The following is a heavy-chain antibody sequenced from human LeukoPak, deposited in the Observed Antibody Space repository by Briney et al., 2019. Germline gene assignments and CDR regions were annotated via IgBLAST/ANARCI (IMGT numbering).Heavy chain of an antibody. D-gene: IGHD1-20*01. Sequence: GASVTVSFKASGYTFTIYYMHWVRQAPGQGLEWMGIINPSGGSTSYAQKFQGRVTMTRDTSTSTVYMELSSLRSADTAVYYCARDPGITGTTGYFDYWGQGTLVTVSS. CDR3: ARDPGITGTTGYFDY. CDR2: INPSGGST. CDR1: GYTFTIYY. V-gene: IGHV1-46*01. J-gene: IGHJ4*02.